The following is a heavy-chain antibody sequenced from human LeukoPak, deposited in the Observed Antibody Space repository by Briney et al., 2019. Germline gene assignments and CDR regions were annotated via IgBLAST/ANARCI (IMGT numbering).Heavy chain of an antibody. Sequence: PGGSLRLSCAASGFTFSSYAMHWVRQAPGKGLEWVAVISYDGSNKYYADSVKGRFTISRDNSKNTLYLQMNSLRVEDTAVYYCARWLYSSGWAIDYWGQGTLVTVSS. J-gene: IGHJ4*02. CDR2: ISYDGSNK. D-gene: IGHD6-19*01. CDR3: ARWLYSSGWAIDY. CDR1: GFTFSSYA. V-gene: IGHV3-30*04.